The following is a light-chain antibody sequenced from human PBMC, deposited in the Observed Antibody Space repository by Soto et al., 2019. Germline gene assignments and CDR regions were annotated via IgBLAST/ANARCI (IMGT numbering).Light chain of an antibody. CDR1: QSVRSN. V-gene: IGKV3-11*01. Sequence: EIVLTQSPATLSLSPGERATLSCRASQSVRSNLAWYQQKPGQAPRLLIYDASNRATGIPARFSGSGSGTDFTLAISGLEPEDSAVYYCQHYDGSPRTFGQGTKLEI. CDR2: DAS. J-gene: IGKJ2*01. CDR3: QHYDGSPRT.